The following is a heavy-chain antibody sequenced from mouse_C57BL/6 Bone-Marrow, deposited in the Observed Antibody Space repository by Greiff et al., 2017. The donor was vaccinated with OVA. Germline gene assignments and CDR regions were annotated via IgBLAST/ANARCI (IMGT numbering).Heavy chain of an antibody. CDR2: IRSKSNNYAT. CDR3: VRHGFHYAMDY. CDR1: GFSFNTYA. Sequence: EVKLMESGGGLVQPKGSLKLSCAASGFSFNTYAMNWVRQAPGKGLEWVARIRSKSNNYATYYADSVKDRFTISRDDSESMLYLQMNNLKTEDTAMYYCVRHGFHYAMDYWGQGTSVTVSS. J-gene: IGHJ4*01. V-gene: IGHV10-1*01.